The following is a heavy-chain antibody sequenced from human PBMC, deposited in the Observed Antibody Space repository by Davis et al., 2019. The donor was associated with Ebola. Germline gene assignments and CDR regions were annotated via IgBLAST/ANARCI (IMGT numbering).Heavy chain of an antibody. J-gene: IGHJ4*02. CDR1: GGSFSGYY. CDR3: ARSQGYDYYFDF. CDR2: INHSGGT. D-gene: IGHD5-12*01. V-gene: IGHV4-34*01. Sequence: SETLSLTCGVYGGSFSGYYWNWIRQSPGKGLEWIGQINHSGGTNYNPSLKSRVTLSLDTSDNQFSLMLNSVTAADSAVYFCARSQGYDYYFDFWGQGTLVTVSP.